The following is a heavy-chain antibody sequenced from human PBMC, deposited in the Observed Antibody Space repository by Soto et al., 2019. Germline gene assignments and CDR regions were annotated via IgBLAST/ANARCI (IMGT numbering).Heavy chain of an antibody. CDR1: GFTFSSYS. D-gene: IGHD4-17*01. CDR2: ISSSSSYI. CDR3: ARYGDYGTTLGYYYYYYGMDV. Sequence: GGSLRLSCAASGFTFSSYSMNWVRQAPGKGLEWVSSISSSSSYIYYADSVKGRFTISRDNAKNSLYLQMNSLRAEDTAVYYCARYGDYGTTLGYYYYYYGMDVWGQGTTVTVSS. V-gene: IGHV3-21*01. J-gene: IGHJ6*02.